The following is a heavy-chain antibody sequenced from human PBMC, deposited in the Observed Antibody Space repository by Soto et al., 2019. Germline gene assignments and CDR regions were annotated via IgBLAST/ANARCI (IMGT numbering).Heavy chain of an antibody. V-gene: IGHV4-4*08. CDR3: AREFSSARLNYYDF. Sequence: WTWIRQPPGKGLEWIGYVSHTGATNYNPSLQSRVDISVDTSRNQFSLKLRSLTAADTAVYFCAREFSSARLNYYDFWGQGTLVSVSA. CDR2: VSHTGAT. J-gene: IGHJ4*02.